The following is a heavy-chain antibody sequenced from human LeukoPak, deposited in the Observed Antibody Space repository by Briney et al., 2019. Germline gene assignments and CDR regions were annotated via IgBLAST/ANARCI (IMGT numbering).Heavy chain of an antibody. CDR1: GGSISSDNYS. D-gene: IGHD3-22*01. Sequence: SETLSLTCTVSGGSISSDNYSWSWIRQPAGKGLEWIGRVYTSGSTNYNPSLKSRVTISVDTSKKQFSLKLSSVTAADTAMYYCAREKIGYYDGSGRGWFDPWGQGTLVTVSS. V-gene: IGHV4-61*02. CDR3: AREKIGYYDGSGRGWFDP. CDR2: VYTSGST. J-gene: IGHJ5*02.